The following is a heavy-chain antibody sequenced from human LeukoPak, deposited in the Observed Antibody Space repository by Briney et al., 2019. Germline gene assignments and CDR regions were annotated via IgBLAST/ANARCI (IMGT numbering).Heavy chain of an antibody. Sequence: ASVKVSCKTSGYTFTDFYIHWGRQAPGQGLQWMGWIHPNTGDAAYAQKFQGRVTMTRDTSISTAYMELSRLRSEDTAVYYCARDWSEEYCGGDCFWYYYYGMDVWGQGTTVTVSS. CDR2: IHPNTGDA. J-gene: IGHJ6*02. CDR1: GYTFTDFY. CDR3: ARDWSEEYCGGDCFWYYYYGMDV. V-gene: IGHV1-2*02. D-gene: IGHD2-21*02.